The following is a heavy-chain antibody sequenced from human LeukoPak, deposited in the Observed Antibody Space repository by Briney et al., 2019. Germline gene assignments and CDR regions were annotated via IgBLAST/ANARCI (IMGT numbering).Heavy chain of an antibody. CDR2: INHSGST. J-gene: IGHJ4*02. V-gene: IGHV4-34*01. CDR1: GGSFSGYY. D-gene: IGHD3/OR15-3a*01. Sequence: PSETLSLTCAVYGGSFSGYYWTWLRQPPGKGLAWVGEINHSGSTNYNPSLKSRVTISVDTSKNQLSLKLSSVTAADTAIYYCARGRGRTGWVMGDYWGQGTLVTVSS. CDR3: ARGRGRTGWVMGDY.